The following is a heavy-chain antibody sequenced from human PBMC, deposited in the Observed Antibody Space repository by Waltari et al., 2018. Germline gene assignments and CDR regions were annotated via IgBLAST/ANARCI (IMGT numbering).Heavy chain of an antibody. CDR1: GGPFSSYA. CDR2: IIPIFGTA. D-gene: IGHD3-22*01. V-gene: IGHV1-69*05. Sequence: QVQLVQSGAEVKKPGSSVKVSCKASGGPFSSYALSWVRTSPGQGLEWMGGIIPIFGTANYAQKFQGRVTITTDESTSTAYMELSSLRSEDTAVYYCARDFSSGYSGWFDPWGQGTLVTVSS. J-gene: IGHJ5*02. CDR3: ARDFSSGYSGWFDP.